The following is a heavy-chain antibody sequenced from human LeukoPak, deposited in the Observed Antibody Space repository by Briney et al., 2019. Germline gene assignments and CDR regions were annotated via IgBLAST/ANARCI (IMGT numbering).Heavy chain of an antibody. D-gene: IGHD6-13*01. CDR1: GYTFTDYY. Sequence: ASVTVSCKASGYTFTDYYMHWVRQAPGQGLEWMGWINPKSGDTHYAQKFQGRVTMTRDTSISTAYMELSRLRSDDTAVYYCARQEYSSSWYAYYYYYMDVWGKGTTVTISS. V-gene: IGHV1-2*02. J-gene: IGHJ6*03. CDR2: INPKSGDT. CDR3: ARQEYSSSWYAYYYYYMDV.